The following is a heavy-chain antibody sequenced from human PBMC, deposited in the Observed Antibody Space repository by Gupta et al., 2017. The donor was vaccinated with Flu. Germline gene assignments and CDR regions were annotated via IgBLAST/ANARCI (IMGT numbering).Heavy chain of an antibody. Sequence: EVQLVESGGVVVQPGGSLRLSCAASGFTFDDYTMHWVRQAPGKGLEWVSLISWDGGSTYYADSVKGRFTISRDNSKNSLYLQMNSLRTEDTALYYCAKGGVAGVYYYDSSGLYYFDYWGQGTLVTVSS. CDR2: ISWDGGST. J-gene: IGHJ4*02. D-gene: IGHD3-22*01. CDR1: GFTFDDYT. CDR3: AKGGVAGVYYYDSSGLYYFDY. V-gene: IGHV3-43*01.